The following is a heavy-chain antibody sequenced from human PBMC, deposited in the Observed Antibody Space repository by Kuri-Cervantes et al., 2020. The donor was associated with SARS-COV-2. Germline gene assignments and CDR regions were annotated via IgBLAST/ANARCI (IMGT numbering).Heavy chain of an antibody. CDR2: IGPSNTYI. CDR1: GFTFNTYN. CDR3: ARPHRTDYVIETATRVLTIPPPNC. D-gene: IGHD2-15*01. Sequence: GGSLRLSCTASGFTFNTYNMKWVRQAPGKGLEWVSGIGPSNTYIYYADSVKGRFTVSRDNSKNTLVLQMNSLRADDTAVYYCARPHRTDYVIETATRVLTIPPPNCWGQGTLVTVSS. V-gene: IGHV3-21*04. J-gene: IGHJ4*02.